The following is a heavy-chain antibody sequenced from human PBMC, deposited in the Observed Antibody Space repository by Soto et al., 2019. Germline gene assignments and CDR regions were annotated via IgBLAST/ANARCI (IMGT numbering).Heavy chain of an antibody. D-gene: IGHD2-21*02. CDR1: GYTFTNYG. V-gene: IGHV1-18*01. J-gene: IGHJ6*02. CDR3: ASSYCGGNCYSNLPLDSYYYGMDV. CDR2: ISAYNGNI. Sequence: QVQLVQSGAEVKKPGASVKVSCKASGYTFTNYGISWVRQAPGQGLEWMGWISAYNGNINYAQKLQGRVTMTTDTSTSTAYVGLRSLRSDDTAMYYCASSYCGGNCYSNLPLDSYYYGMDVWGQGTTVTVSS.